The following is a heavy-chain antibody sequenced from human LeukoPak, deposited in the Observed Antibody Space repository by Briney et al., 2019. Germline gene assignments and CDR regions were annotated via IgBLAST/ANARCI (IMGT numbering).Heavy chain of an antibody. CDR2: IYYSGST. J-gene: IGHJ4*02. D-gene: IGHD6-13*01. Sequence: PSETLSLTCAVYGGSFSGYYWSWIRQPPGKGLEWIGYIYYSGSTNYNPSLKSRVTISVDTSKNQFSLKLSSVTAADTAVYYCARVSEQQLVLDYWGQGTLVTVSS. CDR3: ARVSEQQLVLDY. CDR1: GGSFSGYY. V-gene: IGHV4-59*01.